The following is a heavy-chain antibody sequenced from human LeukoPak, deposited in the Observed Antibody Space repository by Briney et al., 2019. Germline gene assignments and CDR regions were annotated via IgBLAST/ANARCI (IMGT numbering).Heavy chain of an antibody. CDR2: IRSKAYGETA. J-gene: IGHJ4*02. D-gene: IGHD1-1*01. Sequence: PGRSLRLSCTASGFTFGDYAMSWIRQAPGKGLEGVGFIRSKAYGETADYAASVKGRFTISRDDSKAIAYLQMDSLKTEDTAVYHCTRDRGAYNLYDYWGQGTLVTVSS. CDR3: TRDRGAYNLYDY. V-gene: IGHV3-49*03. CDR1: GFTFGDYA.